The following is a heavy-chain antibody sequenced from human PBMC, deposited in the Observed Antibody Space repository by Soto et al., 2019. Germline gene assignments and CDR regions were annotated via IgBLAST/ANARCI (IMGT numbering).Heavy chain of an antibody. CDR1: GYIFTNYG. D-gene: IGHD3-16*01. Sequence: GASVKVSCKASGYIFTNYGSNWVRQAPGQRHEWVGWVSAYNANTNFAQTVKGRLTMITDTSTATSYMELRSLTYFDTAVYVCARSSAGDSHSPDDNGIDVWRQETTVTVSS. CDR3: ARSSAGDSHSPDDNGIDV. CDR2: VSAYNANT. J-gene: IGHJ6*01. V-gene: IGHV1-18*04.